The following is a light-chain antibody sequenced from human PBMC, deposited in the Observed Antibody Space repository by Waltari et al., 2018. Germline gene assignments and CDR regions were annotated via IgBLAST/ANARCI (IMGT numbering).Light chain of an antibody. J-gene: IGLJ3*02. CDR1: TSNIGSNT. Sequence: QSVLTQPPSASGTPGQRVTISCSGSTSNIGSNTVNWYQPLPGTAPKLLIYTNNQRPSGVPDRFSGSKSGTSASLAISGLQSEDEADYYCAVWDDSLSGPGFGGGTKVTVL. CDR3: AVWDDSLSGPG. CDR2: TNN. V-gene: IGLV1-44*01.